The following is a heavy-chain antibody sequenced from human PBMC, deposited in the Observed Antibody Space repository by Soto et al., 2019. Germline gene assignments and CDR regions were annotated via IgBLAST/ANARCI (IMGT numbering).Heavy chain of an antibody. CDR2: IKSDGGST. V-gene: IGHV3-74*01. J-gene: IGHJ4*02. Sequence: EVQLVESGGGLVQPGGSLRLSCAASGFTFGSYWMHWVRQVPGKGLVWVARIKSDGGSTDYADFAKGRFTISRDNGKHRLYLEMNSLTTEDTAVYYCVRDRSTCKDYWGQGTLVTVSP. D-gene: IGHD2-2*01. CDR3: VRDRSTCKDY. CDR1: GFTFGSYW.